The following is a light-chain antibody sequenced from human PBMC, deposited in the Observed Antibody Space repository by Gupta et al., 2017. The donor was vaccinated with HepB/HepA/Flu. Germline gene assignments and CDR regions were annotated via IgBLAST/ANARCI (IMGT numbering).Light chain of an antibody. V-gene: IGLV3-19*01. Sequence: SSELTQDPALSVPLGQTVRIPCQGDTLSSYYASWYQQKQGPAPVLVIYDKNSRPPGIPDRFSGSSSGNTASLTITGAQAEDEADYYCNSQDSSGNSVFGGGTKLTVL. CDR3: NSQDSSGNSV. J-gene: IGLJ2*01. CDR2: DKN. CDR1: TLSSYY.